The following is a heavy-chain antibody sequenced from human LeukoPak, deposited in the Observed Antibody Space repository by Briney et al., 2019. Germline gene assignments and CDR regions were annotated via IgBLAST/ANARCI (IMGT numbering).Heavy chain of an antibody. CDR3: ARGLGRYCSSTRCYPI. CDR1: GGSISSGDYY. CDR2: IYYSGST. Sequence: SETLSLTCTVSGGSISSGDYYWSWIRQPPGTGLEWIGYIYYSGSTYYNPSLKSRVTISVDTSKNQFSLKLNSGTAADTAVYYCARGLGRYCSSTRCYPIWGQGTMVTVSS. J-gene: IGHJ3*02. V-gene: IGHV4-30-4*01. D-gene: IGHD2-2*01.